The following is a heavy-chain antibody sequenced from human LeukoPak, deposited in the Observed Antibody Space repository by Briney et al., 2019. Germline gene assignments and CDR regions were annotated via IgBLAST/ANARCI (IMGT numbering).Heavy chain of an antibody. Sequence: PGGSLRLSCAASGFTFSSYWMSWVRQAPGKGLEWVANIKQDGSEKYYVDSVKGRFTISRDNAKNSLYLQMNSLRAEDTAVYYCARDYYDSSAYYVSYFDYWGQGTLVTVSS. V-gene: IGHV3-7*01. CDR2: IKQDGSEK. CDR3: ARDYYDSSAYYVSYFDY. D-gene: IGHD3-22*01. CDR1: GFTFSSYW. J-gene: IGHJ4*02.